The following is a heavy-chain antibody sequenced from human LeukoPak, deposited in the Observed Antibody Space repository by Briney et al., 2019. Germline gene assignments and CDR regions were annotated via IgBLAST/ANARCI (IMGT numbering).Heavy chain of an antibody. CDR2: MYSSGNT. D-gene: IGHD3-10*01. CDR3: ARSQGDYYSEYFDL. Sequence: SETLSLTCTVSGGSISSSSYYWGWIRQPPGKGLECIGRMYSSGNTNYNPSLKSRVTMSVDTSKNQFSLRLNSVTAADTAVYYCARSQGDYYSEYFDLWGRGTLVTVSS. CDR1: GGSISSSSYY. J-gene: IGHJ2*01. V-gene: IGHV4-39*07.